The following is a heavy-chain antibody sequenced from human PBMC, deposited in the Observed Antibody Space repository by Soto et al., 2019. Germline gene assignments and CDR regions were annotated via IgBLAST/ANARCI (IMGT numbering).Heavy chain of an antibody. Sequence: EVQLLESGGGLVQPGGSLRLSCAASGFTFSSYAMSWVRQAPGKGLEWVSGISGSGGRTYHADSVKGRFSISRDNSKNTLYLQMNSLRVEDTAVYYCAKESSYYEIWTCDYWGQGTLVIVSS. D-gene: IGHD3-9*01. CDR1: GFTFSSYA. J-gene: IGHJ4*02. CDR3: AKESSYYEIWTCDY. V-gene: IGHV3-23*01. CDR2: ISGSGGRT.